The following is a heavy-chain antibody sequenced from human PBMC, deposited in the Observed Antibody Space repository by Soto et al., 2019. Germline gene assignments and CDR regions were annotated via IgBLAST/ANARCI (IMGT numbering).Heavy chain of an antibody. CDR3: ARERLNTGWYGFDH. J-gene: IGHJ4*02. V-gene: IGHV1-18*04. D-gene: IGHD6-19*01. CDR2: VSNKNGVT. Sequence: ASVTVYSKTSGYTFSKYDFSWVRQPLGQGLEWMGWVSNKNGVTNYAEKFRDRVTMTTDISTNTIYMELRSLRSDDTAVYFWARERLNTGWYGFDHWGQGTQVTVSS. CDR1: GYTFSKYD.